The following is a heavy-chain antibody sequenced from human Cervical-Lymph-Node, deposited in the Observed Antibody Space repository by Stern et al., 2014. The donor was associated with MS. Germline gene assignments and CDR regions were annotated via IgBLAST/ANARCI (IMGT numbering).Heavy chain of an antibody. CDR1: GGTFGTHG. CDR2: ISPTFGTP. V-gene: IGHV1-69*01. CDR3: ANYYGDNGGWFDP. Sequence: QVQLVQSGPEVKKPGSSVKVSCKASGGTFGTHGISWVRQAPGQGLQWMGGISPTFGTPNYAQNFQDRVTITADESTSTAYMVLSSLRSEDTAIYYCANYYGDNGGWFDPWGQGTLVTVSS. J-gene: IGHJ5*02. D-gene: IGHD4-17*01.